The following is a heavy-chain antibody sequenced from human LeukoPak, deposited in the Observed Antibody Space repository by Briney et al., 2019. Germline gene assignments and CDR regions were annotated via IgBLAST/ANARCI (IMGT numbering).Heavy chain of an antibody. D-gene: IGHD1-14*01. J-gene: IGHJ4*02. Sequence: GGSLRLSCTASGFTFSNHWMHWVRQAPGKGLMWVSRINRDGSRTDYADSVKGRFTISRDDAKNTLYLQVNSLRAEDTAVYYCAKDPMRDNLLYFDYWGQGTLVTVSS. V-gene: IGHV3-74*01. CDR1: GFTFSNHW. CDR3: AKDPMRDNLLYFDY. CDR2: INRDGSRT.